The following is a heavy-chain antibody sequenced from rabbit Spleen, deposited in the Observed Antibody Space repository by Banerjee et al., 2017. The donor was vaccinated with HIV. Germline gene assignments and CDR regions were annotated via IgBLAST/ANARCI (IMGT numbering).Heavy chain of an antibody. CDR1: GFSFSGFSFSGNYW. V-gene: IGHV1S40*01. CDR3: ARDDESASGDLDF. D-gene: IGHD1-1*01. Sequence: QSLEESGGDLVKPGASLTLTCTASGFSFSGFSFSGNYWICWVRQAPGKGLEWVACIYGGDGDTYYASWAKGRFTASKTSSTTVTLQMTSLTAADTATYFCARDDESASGDLDFWGQGTLVTVS. J-gene: IGHJ3*01. CDR2: IYGGDGDT.